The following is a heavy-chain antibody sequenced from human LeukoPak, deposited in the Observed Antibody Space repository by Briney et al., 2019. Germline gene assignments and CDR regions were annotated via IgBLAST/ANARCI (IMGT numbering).Heavy chain of an antibody. V-gene: IGHV4-38-2*02. CDR1: GYSINSGYY. J-gene: IGHJ4*02. CDR3: ARLTMVRGLIMTRDKAPYYFDY. CDR2: MYHSGIS. D-gene: IGHD3-10*01. Sequence: SETLSLTCSVSGYSINSGYYWGWIRQPPGKGLEWIGSMYHSGISDHNPSLKSRVTISIDTSKNQFSLKLSSVTAADTAVYYCARLTMVRGLIMTRDKAPYYFDYWGQGTLVTVSS.